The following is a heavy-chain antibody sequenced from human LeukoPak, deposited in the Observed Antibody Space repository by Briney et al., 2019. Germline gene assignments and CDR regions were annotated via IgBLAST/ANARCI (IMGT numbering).Heavy chain of an antibody. CDR1: GFTFSNYD. V-gene: IGHV3-13*01. J-gene: IGHJ6*04. CDR3: AELGITMIGGV. Sequence: GGSLRLSCAASGFTFSNYDMHWVRQATGKGLEWVSGIGTAGDTYYPGSVKGRFTISRENAKNSLYLQMNSLRAEDTAVCYCAELGITMIGGVWGKGTMVTISS. D-gene: IGHD3-10*02. CDR2: IGTAGDT.